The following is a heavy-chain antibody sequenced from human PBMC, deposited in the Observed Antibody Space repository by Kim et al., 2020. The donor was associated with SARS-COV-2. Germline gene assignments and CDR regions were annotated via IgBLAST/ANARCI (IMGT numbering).Heavy chain of an antibody. D-gene: IGHD3-22*01. J-gene: IGHJ4*02. CDR3: AKENYYDSSGYLGSDWWDY. V-gene: IGHV3-23*01. Sequence: QFTISRDNSKNTLYLQMNSLRAEDTAVYYCAKENYYDSSGYLGSDWWDYWGQGTLVTVSS.